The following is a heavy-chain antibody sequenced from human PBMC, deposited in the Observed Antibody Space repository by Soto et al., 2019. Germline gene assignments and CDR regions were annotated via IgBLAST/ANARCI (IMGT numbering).Heavy chain of an antibody. D-gene: IGHD2-2*01. CDR3: AKGRSTSSYGMDV. V-gene: IGHV3-30*18. CDR1: GFTFSGYG. Sequence: GGSLRLSCAASGFTFSGYGMHWVRQAPGKGLEWVALIFYDGSNENYADSVKGRFTISRDNSKNTLFLQMNSLGAEDTAVYYCAKGRSTSSYGMDVWGQGTTVTVSS. J-gene: IGHJ6*02. CDR2: IFYDGSNE.